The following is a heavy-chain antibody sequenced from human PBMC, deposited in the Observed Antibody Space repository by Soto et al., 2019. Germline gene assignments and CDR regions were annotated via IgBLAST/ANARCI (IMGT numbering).Heavy chain of an antibody. CDR1: GFTFSSYG. V-gene: IGHV3-30*18. J-gene: IGHJ4*02. D-gene: IGHD6-19*01. CDR2: ISYDGSNK. CDR3: AKQGIAVAGSFDY. Sequence: QPGGSLRLSCAASGFTFSSYGMHWVRQAPGKGLEWVAVISYDGSNKYYADSVKGRFTISRDNSKNTLYLQMNSLRAEDTAVYYCAKQGIAVAGSFDYWGQGTLVTVSS.